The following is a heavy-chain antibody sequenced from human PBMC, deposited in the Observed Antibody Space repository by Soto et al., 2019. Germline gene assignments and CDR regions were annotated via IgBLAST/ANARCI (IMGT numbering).Heavy chain of an antibody. CDR1: GGTFDSYS. D-gene: IGHD3-16*01. Sequence: QVQLVQSGAEVKKPGSSLRVSCRASGGTFDSYSISWVRQAPGQGLEGLGKVAPIFDFSRYAPKFQGRVTTTADKSTSIAYRDLSGLTSQDTAVYYCATGALGGRQQLVRDAFDFWGQGTKVTVSS. CDR3: ATGALGGRQQLVRDAFDF. V-gene: IGHV1-69*02. J-gene: IGHJ3*01. CDR2: VAPIFDFS.